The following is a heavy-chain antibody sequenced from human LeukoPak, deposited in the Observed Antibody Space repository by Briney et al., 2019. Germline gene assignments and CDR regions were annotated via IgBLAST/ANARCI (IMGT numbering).Heavy chain of an antibody. Sequence: PGGSLRLSCAASGFTFSSYWMSWVRQAQGKGRGWVANIKQDGSEKYYVDSVKGRFTISRDNAKNSLYLQMNSLRAEDTAVYYCARDFRDCSSTSCYGDAFDIWGQGTMVTASS. CDR1: GFTFSSYW. D-gene: IGHD2-2*01. CDR3: ARDFRDCSSTSCYGDAFDI. J-gene: IGHJ3*02. V-gene: IGHV3-7*03. CDR2: IKQDGSEK.